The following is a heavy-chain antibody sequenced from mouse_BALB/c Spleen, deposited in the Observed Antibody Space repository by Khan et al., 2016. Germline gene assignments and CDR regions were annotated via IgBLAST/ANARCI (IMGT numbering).Heavy chain of an antibody. V-gene: IGHV1-85*01. J-gene: IGHJ2*01. CDR2: IFPGDGST. Sequence: QVQLQQSGAELVKPGASVKLSCKASGYTFTSYDINWVRKRPEQGLEGIGWIFPGDGSTKYNEKFKGKATLTIDKSSSTAYMQLSRLTSEDSAVYLCAREFDSWGQGTTLTVSS. CDR3: AREFDS. CDR1: GYTFTSYD.